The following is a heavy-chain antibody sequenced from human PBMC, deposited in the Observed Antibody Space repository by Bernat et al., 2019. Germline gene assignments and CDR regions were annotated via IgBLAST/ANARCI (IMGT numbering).Heavy chain of an antibody. V-gene: IGHV4-4*02. D-gene: IGHD3-3*01. CDR2: IYHSGST. CDR3: ARAGFWSGYLPPYYYYYGMDV. Sequence: QVQLQESGPGLVKPSGTLSLTCAVSGGSISSSNWWRWVRQPPGKGLEWIGEIYHSGSTNYNPSLKSRVTISVDKSKKQFSLKLSSVTAAETAVYYCARAGFWSGYLPPYYYYYGMDVWGQGTTVTVS. CDR1: GGSISSSNW. J-gene: IGHJ6*02.